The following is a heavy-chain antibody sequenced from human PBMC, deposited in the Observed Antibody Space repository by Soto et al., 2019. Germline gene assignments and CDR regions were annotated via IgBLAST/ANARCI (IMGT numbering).Heavy chain of an antibody. CDR2: IIPIIGII. V-gene: IGHV1-69*02. Sequence: GASVKVSCKASGGTFSTYTITWVRQAPGQGLEWMGRIIPIIGIINYAQKLQGRVTMTTDTSTSTAYMELRSLRSDDTAVYYCARVWVGTTFAYYYGMDVWGQGTTVTVSS. CDR1: GGTFSTYT. CDR3: ARVWVGTTFAYYYGMDV. D-gene: IGHD1-26*01. J-gene: IGHJ6*02.